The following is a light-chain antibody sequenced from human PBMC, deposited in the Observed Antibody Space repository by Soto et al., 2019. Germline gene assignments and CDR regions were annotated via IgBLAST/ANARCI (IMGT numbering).Light chain of an antibody. CDR3: CSYTCDYTLR. CDR2: ETT. V-gene: IGLV2-23*01. CDR1: SSDVGPYNL. Sequence: QSALTQPASVSGSPGQSITISCTGTSSDVGPYNLVSWYQHHPGTVPQLIIYETTKRPSGVSNRFSGSKSGNTASLTISGLQAEDEAHYHCCSYTCDYTLRFAGGTK. J-gene: IGLJ3*02.